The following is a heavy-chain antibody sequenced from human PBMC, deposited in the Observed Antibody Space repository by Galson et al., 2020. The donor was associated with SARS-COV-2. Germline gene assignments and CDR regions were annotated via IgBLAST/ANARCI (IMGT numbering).Heavy chain of an antibody. CDR2: IKQDGSEK. V-gene: IGHV3-7*05. Sequence: QAGGSLRLSCAASGFTFSSYWMSWVRQAPGKGLECVANIKQDGSEKYYVDSVKGRFTISRDNAKNSLYLQMNSLRAEDTAVYYCAREGYDSSGYYLYYYYGMDVWGQGTTVTVSS. CDR3: AREGYDSSGYYLYYYYGMDV. D-gene: IGHD3-22*01. CDR1: GFTFSSYW. J-gene: IGHJ6*02.